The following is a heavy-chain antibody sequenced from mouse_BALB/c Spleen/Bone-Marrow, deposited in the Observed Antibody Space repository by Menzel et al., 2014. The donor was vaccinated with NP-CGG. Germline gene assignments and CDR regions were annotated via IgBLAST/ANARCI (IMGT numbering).Heavy chain of an antibody. V-gene: IGHV1-67*01. J-gene: IGHJ2*01. CDR1: GYTFXAYA. CDR3: ARNFYGSSYFDY. CDR2: ISTYSGNT. Sequence: QVQLQQSGPELVRPGVSVKLSCKGSGYTFXAYAMHWVKQSHAKSLEWIGLISTYSGNTYYNQNFKGKATMTVDKSSSTAYMELARLTSEDSAIYYCARNFYGSSYFDYWGQGTTLTVSS. D-gene: IGHD1-1*01.